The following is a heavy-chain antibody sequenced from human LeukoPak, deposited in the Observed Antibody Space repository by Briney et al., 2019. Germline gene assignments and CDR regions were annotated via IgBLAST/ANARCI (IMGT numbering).Heavy chain of an antibody. CDR3: ARTSYYYGSGSSDHYYGMDV. CDR2: ISSSGSTI. Sequence: PGGSLRLSCAASGFTFSSYEMNWVRQAPGKGLEWVSYISSSGSTIYYADSVKGRFTISRDNAKNSLYLQMNSLRAEDMAVYYCARTSYYYGSGSSDHYYGMDVWGKGTTVTVSS. V-gene: IGHV3-48*03. J-gene: IGHJ6*04. D-gene: IGHD3-10*01. CDR1: GFTFSSYE.